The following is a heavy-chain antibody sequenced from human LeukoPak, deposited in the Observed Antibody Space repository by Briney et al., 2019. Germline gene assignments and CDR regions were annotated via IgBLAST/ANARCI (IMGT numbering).Heavy chain of an antibody. CDR2: IKQDGSEK. J-gene: IGHJ3*01. D-gene: IGHD2-21*02. V-gene: IGHV3-7*01. Sequence: PGRSLRLSCAASGFTFSSYGMHWVRQAPGKGLEWVANIKQDGSEKYYVDSVKGRFTISRDNAKNSLYLQMNSLRAEDTAVYYCARAQISALTSGDGLDLWGPGTVVTVSS. CDR1: GFTFSSYG. CDR3: ARAQISALTSGDGLDL.